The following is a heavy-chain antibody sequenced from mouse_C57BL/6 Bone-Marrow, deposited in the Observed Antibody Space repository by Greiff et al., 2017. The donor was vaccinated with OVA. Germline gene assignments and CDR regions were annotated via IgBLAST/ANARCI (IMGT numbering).Heavy chain of an antibody. CDR1: GYTFTSYG. CDR3: ARTDYGSKGY. J-gene: IGHJ2*01. D-gene: IGHD1-1*01. V-gene: IGHV1-81*01. CDR2: IYPRSGNT. Sequence: LVESGAELARPGASVKLSCKASGYTFTSYGISWVKQRTGQGLEWIGEIYPRSGNTYYNEKFKGKATLTADKSSSTAYMELRSLTSEDSAVYFCARTDYGSKGYWGQGTTLTVSS.